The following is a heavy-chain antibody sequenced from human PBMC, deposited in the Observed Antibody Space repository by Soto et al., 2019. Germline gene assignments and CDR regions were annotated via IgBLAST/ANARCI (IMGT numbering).Heavy chain of an antibody. J-gene: IGHJ4*02. CDR1: GGTFSSYA. CDR2: IIPIFGTA. CDR3: ASSYYYDSSGYYSLGY. D-gene: IGHD3-22*01. Sequence: ASVKVSSKASGGTFSSYAISWVRQAPGQGLEWMGGIIPIFGTANYAQKFQGRVTITADESTSTAYMELSSLRSEDTAVYYCASSYYYDSSGYYSLGYWGQGTLVTVSS. V-gene: IGHV1-69*13.